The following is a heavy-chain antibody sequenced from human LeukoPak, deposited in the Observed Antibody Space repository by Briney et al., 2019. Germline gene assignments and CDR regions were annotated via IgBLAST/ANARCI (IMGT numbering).Heavy chain of an antibody. Sequence: GGSLRLSCAASGFIFNSHAMNWVRQAPGKGLEWVSVISGSGGITYYADSVKGRFTISRDNSKTTLYLQMNSLRAEDTAVYYCAKEDFSDYYFYYMDVWGKGTTVTISS. V-gene: IGHV3-23*01. CDR2: ISGSGGIT. J-gene: IGHJ6*03. CDR3: AKEDFSDYYFYYMDV. CDR1: GFIFNSHA. D-gene: IGHD2/OR15-2a*01.